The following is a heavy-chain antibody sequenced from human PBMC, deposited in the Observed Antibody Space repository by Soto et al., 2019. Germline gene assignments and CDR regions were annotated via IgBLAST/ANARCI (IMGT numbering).Heavy chain of an antibody. J-gene: IGHJ4*02. CDR3: AKVRGRCSSSSCWRFDF. Sequence: EVQLLESGGGLVQPGGSLRLSCAASGFTFSSYAMSWVRQAPGKGLEWVSAISGSGGSTYYADSVKGRFTISRNNSKNALYLKMYSLRAEDTAVDYGAKVRGRCSSSSCWRFDFWGQGTLVTVSS. CDR1: GFTFSSYA. V-gene: IGHV3-23*01. CDR2: ISGSGGST. D-gene: IGHD2-2*01.